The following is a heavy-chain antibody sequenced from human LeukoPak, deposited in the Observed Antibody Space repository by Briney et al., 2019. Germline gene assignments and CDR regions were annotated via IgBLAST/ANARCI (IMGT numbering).Heavy chain of an antibody. V-gene: IGHV1-46*01. CDR1: GHTFTSYY. CDR2: INPSGGST. Sequence: ASVKVSCKASGHTFTSYYMHWVRQAPGQGLEWMGIINPSGGSTSYAQKFQGRVTMTRDTSTSTVYMELSSLRSEDTAMYYCARLSSGYYFDYWGQGTLVTVSS. D-gene: IGHD3-22*01. J-gene: IGHJ4*02. CDR3: ARLSSGYYFDY.